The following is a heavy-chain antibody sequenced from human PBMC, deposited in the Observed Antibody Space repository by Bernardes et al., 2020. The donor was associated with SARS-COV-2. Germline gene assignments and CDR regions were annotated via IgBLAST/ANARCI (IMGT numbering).Heavy chain of an antibody. V-gene: IGHV3-33*01. Sequence: GGSLLTSCAASGFSFRSFGLHWVRQAPGPGLAWVALIWYDGNNKYYAESVKGRFTISRDNSKNTLYLQMNSLIAEDTAVYYCAREIVVVPVSTRRTYGLDLWGQGTTVTVSS. CDR1: GFSFRSFG. D-gene: IGHD2-15*01. CDR3: AREIVVVPVSTRRTYGLDL. CDR2: IWYDGNNK. J-gene: IGHJ6*02.